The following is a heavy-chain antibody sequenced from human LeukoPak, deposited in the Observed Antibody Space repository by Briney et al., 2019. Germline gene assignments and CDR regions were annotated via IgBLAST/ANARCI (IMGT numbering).Heavy chain of an antibody. CDR2: IKQDGSEK. CDR3: VQDWAWGAFGY. J-gene: IGHJ4*02. CDR1: GFTFSRYW. V-gene: IGHV3-7*01. Sequence: GGSLRLSCAASGFTFSRYWMSWVRQAPGKGLEWVANIKQDGSEKCYVDSVKGRFTISRDNAKNSLFLQMNSLRAEDTAVYYCVQDWAWGAFGYWGQGTLVTVSS. D-gene: IGHD7-27*01.